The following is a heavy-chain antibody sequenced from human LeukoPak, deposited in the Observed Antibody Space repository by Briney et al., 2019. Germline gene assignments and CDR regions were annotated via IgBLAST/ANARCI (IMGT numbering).Heavy chain of an antibody. Sequence: GGSLRLSCAASGFTFSSYGMHWVRQAPGKGLEWVTFIRYDGNNKYYADSVKGRFTISRDNSKNTLYLQMNSLTAGDTAVYYCAKDRMIFGVSLYSFDYWGQGTLVTVSS. V-gene: IGHV3-30*02. J-gene: IGHJ4*02. CDR1: GFTFSSYG. CDR2: IRYDGNNK. D-gene: IGHD3-3*01. CDR3: AKDRMIFGVSLYSFDY.